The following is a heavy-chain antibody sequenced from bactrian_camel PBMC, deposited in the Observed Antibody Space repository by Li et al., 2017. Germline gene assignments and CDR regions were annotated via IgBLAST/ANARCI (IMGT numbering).Heavy chain of an antibody. CDR1: GFAFSRYD. D-gene: IGHD3*01. Sequence: HVQLVESGGGLVQPGGSLRLSCTATGFAFSRYDFVWVRQVPGKGLDWVAFIWNGGKTLYHETVKDRFTVSRDNARSTLYLQMNVLETEDAGLYFCATTGWYFKTTKRHEYYWGQGTQVTVS. CDR2: IWNGGKT. J-gene: IGHJ4*01. CDR3: ATTGWYFKTTKRHEYY. V-gene: IGHV3S9*01.